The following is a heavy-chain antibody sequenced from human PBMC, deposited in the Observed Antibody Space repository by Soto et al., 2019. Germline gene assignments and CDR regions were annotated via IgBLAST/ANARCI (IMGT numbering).Heavy chain of an antibody. J-gene: IGHJ6*02. CDR3: AIRDNTIVRGVIESYYYGMDV. V-gene: IGHV1-18*04. CDR2: ISAYNGNT. CDR1: GYTFTSDG. Sequence: GASVKVYCKASGYTFTSDGISWVRQAPGQVLDCMGWISAYNGNTNYAQKLQGRVTMTTDTSTSTAYMELMSLRSDDTAVYYCAIRDNTIVRGVIESYYYGMDVWGQVTTVTVS. D-gene: IGHD3-10*01.